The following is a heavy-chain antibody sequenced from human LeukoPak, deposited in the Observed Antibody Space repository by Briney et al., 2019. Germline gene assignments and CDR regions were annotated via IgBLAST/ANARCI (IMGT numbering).Heavy chain of an antibody. CDR2: IYYSGST. CDR1: GGSISSSSYY. D-gene: IGHD3-22*01. CDR3: ASHGPYYYDSSGYYYSYYFDY. J-gene: IGHJ4*02. V-gene: IGHV4-39*01. Sequence: PSETLSLTCTVSGGSISSSSYYWGWIRQPPGKGLEWIGSIYYSGSTYYNPSLKSRVTISVDTSKNQFSLKLSSVTAADTAVYYCASHGPYYYDSSGYYYSYYFDYWGQGTLVTVSS.